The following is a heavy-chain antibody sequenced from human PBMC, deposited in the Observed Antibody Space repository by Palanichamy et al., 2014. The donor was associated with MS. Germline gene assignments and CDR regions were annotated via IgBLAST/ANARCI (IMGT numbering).Heavy chain of an antibody. V-gene: IGHV3-23*01. J-gene: IGHJ4*02. CDR3: ARLPARGGSGYFDY. D-gene: IGHD6-6*01. CDR2: INDSGGRT. CDR1: GFTFSNYA. Sequence: EVQLLESGGGLVQPGGSLRFSCAASGFTFSNYAMTWVRRAPGKGLEWVATINDSGGRTYYPDSPGTPVKGRFTISRDNSKNTLFLHMKSLRAEDTALYFCARLPARGGSGYFDYWGQGTPLTVSS.